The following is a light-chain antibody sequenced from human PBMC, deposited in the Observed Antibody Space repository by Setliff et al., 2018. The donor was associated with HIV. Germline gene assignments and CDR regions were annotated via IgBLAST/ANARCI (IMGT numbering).Light chain of an antibody. CDR2: GVN. CDR3: SSYSSISTQI. Sequence: QSALTQPASVSGSLGQSITISCAGSSSDIGGHNFVSWYQQDPGKAPKLMIYGVNNRPSGVSNRFSGSKSGNTASLTISGLQAEDEADYYCSSYSSISTQIFGTGTKVTVL. J-gene: IGLJ1*01. V-gene: IGLV2-14*01. CDR1: SSDIGGHNF.